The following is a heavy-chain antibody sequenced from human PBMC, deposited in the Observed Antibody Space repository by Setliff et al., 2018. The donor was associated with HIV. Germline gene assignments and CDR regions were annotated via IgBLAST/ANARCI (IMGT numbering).Heavy chain of an antibody. V-gene: IGHV4-61*02. D-gene: IGHD3-16*02. J-gene: IGHJ4*02. CDR1: GGSISSGTSY. CDR2: IYTSGST. CDR3: ARETYDYVWGTYRYRPRHFDY. Sequence: SETLSLTCTVSGGSISSGTSYWSWIRQPAEKGLEWIGRIYTSGSTNYNPSLKSRVSISVDTSKNRFSLKLSSVTAADTAVYYCARETYDYVWGTYRYRPRHFDYWGQGTLVTVSS.